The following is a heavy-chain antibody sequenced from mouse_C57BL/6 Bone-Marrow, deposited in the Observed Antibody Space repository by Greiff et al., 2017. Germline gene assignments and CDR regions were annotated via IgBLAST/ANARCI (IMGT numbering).Heavy chain of an antibody. CDR2: IDPENGDT. CDR3: TTTGYLFAY. V-gene: IGHV14-4*01. Sequence: VQLLQSGAELVRPGASVKLSCAASGFNFNDDYMPWVQQTPEQGLEWIGCIDPENGDTAYASKFQGKATITADTSSNPVYLQLSSLTSEDTAVYYCTTTGYLFAYWGQGTLVTVSA. CDR1: GFNFNDDY. D-gene: IGHD2-2*01. J-gene: IGHJ3*01.